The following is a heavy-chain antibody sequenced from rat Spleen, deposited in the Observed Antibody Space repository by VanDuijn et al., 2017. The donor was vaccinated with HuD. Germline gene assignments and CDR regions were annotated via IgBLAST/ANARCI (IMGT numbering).Heavy chain of an antibody. V-gene: IGHV2-32*01. CDR1: GFSLTSYH. J-gene: IGHJ2*01. D-gene: IGHD5-1*01. CDR3: VRESRTGNYFDD. Sequence: QVQLKESGPGLVQPSQTLSLTCTVSGFSLTSYHVHWVRQPPGKGLEWMGVMWSDGDTSYTSALKSRLSISRYTSKSQVFLKMNSLRTEDIATYYCVRESRTGNYFDDWGQGVMVTVSS. CDR2: MWSDGDT.